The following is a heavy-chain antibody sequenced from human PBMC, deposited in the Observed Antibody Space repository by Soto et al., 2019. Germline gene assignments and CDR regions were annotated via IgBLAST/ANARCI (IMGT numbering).Heavy chain of an antibody. D-gene: IGHD6-19*01. CDR2: IIPILGIA. Sequence: GASVKVSCKASGGTFSSYTISWVRQAPGQGLEWMGRIIPILGIANYAQKFQGRVTITADKSTSTAYMELSSLRSEDTAVYYCARGGLQYGWDAFDIWGQGTMVTVSS. CDR3: ARGGLQYGWDAFDI. V-gene: IGHV1-69*02. CDR1: GGTFSSYT. J-gene: IGHJ3*02.